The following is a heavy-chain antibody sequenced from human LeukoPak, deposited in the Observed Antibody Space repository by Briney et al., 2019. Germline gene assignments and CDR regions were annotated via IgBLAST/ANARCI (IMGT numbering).Heavy chain of an antibody. CDR2: ISSSSSYI. CDR1: GFTFSSYS. V-gene: IGHV3-21*01. Sequence: TGGSLRLTCAASGFTFSSYSMNWVRQAPGKGLEWVSSISSSSSYIYYADSVKGRFTISRDNAKNSLYLQMNSLRAEDTAVYYCAKDRRQQLGLRGEKYFQHWGQGTLVTVSS. D-gene: IGHD6-13*01. CDR3: AKDRRQQLGLRGEKYFQH. J-gene: IGHJ1*01.